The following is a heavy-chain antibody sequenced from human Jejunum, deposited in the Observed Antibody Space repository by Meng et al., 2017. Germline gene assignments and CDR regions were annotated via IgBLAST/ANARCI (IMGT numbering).Heavy chain of an antibody. J-gene: IGHJ2*01. Sequence: QVALQGSGPGLVKPSETLSLTCAVSGGSIESNNWWTWIRQPPGQGLEWIGEVYHSGSTHYNPSLQSRVTISLDNSKNRFSLSLNSVTAADTAIYYCARADYVRYFDLWGRGTLVTVSS. D-gene: IGHD3-10*02. CDR1: GGSIESNNW. V-gene: IGHV4-4*02. CDR2: VYHSGST. CDR3: ARADYVRYFDL.